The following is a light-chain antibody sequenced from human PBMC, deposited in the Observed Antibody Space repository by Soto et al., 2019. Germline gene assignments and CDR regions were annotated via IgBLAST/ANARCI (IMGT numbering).Light chain of an antibody. V-gene: IGLV2-14*01. CDR1: SSDVGGYKY. CDR2: EVS. Sequence: QSVLTQPASVSGSPGQSITISCSGTSSDVGGYKYVSWYQQHPGKAPKLMIYEVSYRPSGVSNRFSGSKSGNTASLTISGLQAEDEADYYCNSQTSSGIRVFGTGTKLTVL. J-gene: IGLJ1*01. CDR3: NSQTSSGIRV.